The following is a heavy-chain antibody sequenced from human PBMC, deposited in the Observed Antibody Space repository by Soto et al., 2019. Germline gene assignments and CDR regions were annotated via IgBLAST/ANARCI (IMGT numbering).Heavy chain of an antibody. CDR3: AQTLGSAVAGPGRFDI. J-gene: IGHJ2*01. D-gene: IGHD6-19*01. CDR1: GGTFSRYA. Sequence: QVQLVQSGAEVKKPGSSVKVSCKAYGGTFSRYAISWVRQAPGQGLEWMAGITPMFGTANYAQKFQGRVTITADEATSTVHMELRRLRSEDTAMYYCAQTLGSAVAGPGRFDIWGRCTMVIVSS. CDR2: ITPMFGTA. V-gene: IGHV1-69*12.